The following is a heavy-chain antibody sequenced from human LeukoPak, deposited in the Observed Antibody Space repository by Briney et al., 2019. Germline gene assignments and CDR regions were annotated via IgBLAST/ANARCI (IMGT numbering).Heavy chain of an antibody. V-gene: IGHV3-9*03. D-gene: IGHD2-2*01. J-gene: IGHJ6*03. CDR2: ISWNSGNI. Sequence: GGSLRLSCAASGFTFDDYAMHWVRQAPGKGLEWVSSISWNSGNIGYADSVKGRFTISRDNAKKSLYLQMNSLRAEDMALYYCPKAYCSSTAGCYMDVWGKGTTVTVSS. CDR3: PKAYCSSTAGCYMDV. CDR1: GFTFDDYA.